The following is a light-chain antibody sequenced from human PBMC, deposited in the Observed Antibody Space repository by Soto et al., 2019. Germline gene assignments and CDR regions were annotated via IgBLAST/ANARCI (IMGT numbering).Light chain of an antibody. CDR1: QSVTGTN. CDR2: DAV. CDR3: QQYNNWPPLT. Sequence: EIVLTQSPGTLSLSPGEGATLSCRASQSVTGTNLAWYQQRPGQAPRLLIYDAVRRATGIPDRFSGSGSGTDFTLTISRLEPEDFALYYCQQYNNWPPLTFGGGTKVEIK. J-gene: IGKJ4*01. V-gene: IGKV3-20*01.